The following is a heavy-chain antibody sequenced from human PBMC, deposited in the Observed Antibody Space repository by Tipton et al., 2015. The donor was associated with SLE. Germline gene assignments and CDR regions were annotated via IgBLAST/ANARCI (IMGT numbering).Heavy chain of an antibody. D-gene: IGHD3-16*01. CDR1: GFTFSSYW. Sequence: SLRLSCAASGFTFSSYWMHWVRQAPGKGLVWVSRINSDGSSTSYADSVKGRFTISRDNAKNSLYLQMNSLRAEDTAVYYCARVYLWEWGAFDIWGQGTMVTVSS. CDR2: INSDGSST. V-gene: IGHV3-74*01. J-gene: IGHJ3*02. CDR3: ARVYLWEWGAFDI.